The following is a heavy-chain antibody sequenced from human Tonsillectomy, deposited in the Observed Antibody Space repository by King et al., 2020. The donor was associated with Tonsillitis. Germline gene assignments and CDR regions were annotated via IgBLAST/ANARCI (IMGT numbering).Heavy chain of an antibody. J-gene: IGHJ3*02. CDR1: GGSISSYY. CDR3: ARRTPKDAFDI. Sequence: VQLQESGPGLVKPSETLSLTCTVSGGSISSYYWSWIRQPPGKGLEWIGYIYYSGSTNYNPSLKSRVTLSVATSKNQFSLKLSFVTAADTAVYYCARRTPKDAFDIWGQGTMVTVSS. CDR2: IYYSGST. V-gene: IGHV4-59*08.